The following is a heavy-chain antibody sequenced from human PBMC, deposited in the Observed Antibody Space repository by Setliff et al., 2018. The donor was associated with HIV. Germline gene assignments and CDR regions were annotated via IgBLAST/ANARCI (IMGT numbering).Heavy chain of an antibody. V-gene: IGHV4-38-2*01. CDR2: IYHSGST. J-gene: IGHJ5*02. Sequence: SETLSLTCAVSGYSISSGYYWGWIRQPPGKGLEWIGSIYHSGSTYYNPSLKRRVTISVDTSKNQFSLKLNSVTAADTAVYYCARGYLRGSGYKNNWLDPWGQGTLVTVSS. CDR3: ARGYLRGSGYKNNWLDP. D-gene: IGHD5-12*01. CDR1: GYSISSGYY.